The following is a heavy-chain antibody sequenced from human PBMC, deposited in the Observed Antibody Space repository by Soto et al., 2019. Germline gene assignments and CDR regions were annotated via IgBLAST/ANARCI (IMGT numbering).Heavy chain of an antibody. CDR3: ARHEGIAVAGTVIDAFDI. J-gene: IGHJ3*02. D-gene: IGHD6-19*01. CDR1: GGSISSYY. Sequence: SETLSLTCTVSGGSISSYYWSWIRQPPGKGLEWIGYIYYSGSTNYNPSLKSRVTISVDTSKNQFSLKLSSVTAADTAVYYCARHEGIAVAGTVIDAFDIWGQGTMVTVSS. V-gene: IGHV4-59*08. CDR2: IYYSGST.